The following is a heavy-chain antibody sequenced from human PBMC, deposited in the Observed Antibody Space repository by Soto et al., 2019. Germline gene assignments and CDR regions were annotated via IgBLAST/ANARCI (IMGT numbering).Heavy chain of an antibody. D-gene: IGHD3-22*01. J-gene: IGHJ5*02. CDR2: IKQDGSVK. V-gene: IGHV3-7*05. CDR1: GFTFSNYW. Sequence: EVQLVESGGGLVQPGGSLRLSCVASGFTFSNYWMTWVRQAPGKGLEWVANIKQDGSVKWYVDSVKGRFTVSRDNGENKMYLHMNSLRAEDTAVYYCARVRYYHDVSGYRWFDPWGQGTLVTVSS. CDR3: ARVRYYHDVSGYRWFDP.